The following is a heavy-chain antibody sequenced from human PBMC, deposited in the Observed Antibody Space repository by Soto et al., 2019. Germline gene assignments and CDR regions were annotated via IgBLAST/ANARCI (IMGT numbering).Heavy chain of an antibody. J-gene: IGHJ5*02. V-gene: IGHV1-18*01. Sequence: VSVKVSCKASGYTFTSYGISWVRQAPGQGLEWMGWISAYNGNTNYAQKLQGRVTMTTDTSTSTAYMELRSLRSDDTAVYYCARVADYDILTGRVGPWGQGTLVTVSS. CDR2: ISAYNGNT. D-gene: IGHD3-9*01. CDR1: GYTFTSYG. CDR3: ARVADYDILTGRVGP.